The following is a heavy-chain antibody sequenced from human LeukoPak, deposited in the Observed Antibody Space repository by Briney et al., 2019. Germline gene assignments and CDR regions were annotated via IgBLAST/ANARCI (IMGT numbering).Heavy chain of an antibody. Sequence: GGSLRLSCAASGFTFDDYAMHWVRQAPGKGLEWVSGISWNSGSIGYADSVEGRFTISRDNAKNSLYLQMNSLRAEDMALYYCAKSDTSYYYDSSGYYSYWGQGTLVTVSS. CDR2: ISWNSGSI. D-gene: IGHD3-22*01. J-gene: IGHJ4*02. V-gene: IGHV3-9*03. CDR3: AKSDTSYYYDSSGYYSY. CDR1: GFTFDDYA.